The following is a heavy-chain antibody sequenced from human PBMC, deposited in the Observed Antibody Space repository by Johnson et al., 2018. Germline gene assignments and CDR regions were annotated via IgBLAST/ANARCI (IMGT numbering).Heavy chain of an antibody. CDR1: GFTFDDYT. Sequence: VQLVESGGVVVQPGGSRRLSCAASGFTFDDYTMHWVRQAPGKGLEWVSLISWDGGSTYYADSVKGRFTISRDNAKNSLYLQMNSLRAEDTALYYCAKGDGIADAFDSWGQGTMVTVSS. V-gene: IGHV3-43*01. CDR3: AKGDGIADAFDS. CDR2: ISWDGGST. J-gene: IGHJ3*02. D-gene: IGHD6-13*01.